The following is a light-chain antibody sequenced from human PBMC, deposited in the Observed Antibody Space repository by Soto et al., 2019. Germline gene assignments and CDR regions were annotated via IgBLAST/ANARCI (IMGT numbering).Light chain of an antibody. CDR2: IAS. CDR3: QKPYGFPRP. Sequence: DIQMTQSPSSLSASVGDRVTITCRASQSITNYLNWYQQKPGRAPKLLIYIASSLQSGVPSRFSGSGSGTDFPLTISSLQPEDFATYYGQKPYGFPRPFGQGTRVEIK. J-gene: IGKJ1*01. V-gene: IGKV1-39*01. CDR1: QSITNY.